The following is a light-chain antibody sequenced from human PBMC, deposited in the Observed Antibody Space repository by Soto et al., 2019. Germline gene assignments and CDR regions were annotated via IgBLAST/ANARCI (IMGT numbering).Light chain of an antibody. V-gene: IGLV1-44*01. CDR3: AVWDDSLYV. CDR2: SNT. CDR1: SSNIGKNT. Sequence: QSVLTQPPSASGTPGQTVTISCSGSSSNIGKNTVNWYQHLPGTAPKLLIYSNTQRPLGVPVRFSGSKSGTSASLAISGLQSDDEADYYCAVWDDSLYVFGSGTKVTV. J-gene: IGLJ1*01.